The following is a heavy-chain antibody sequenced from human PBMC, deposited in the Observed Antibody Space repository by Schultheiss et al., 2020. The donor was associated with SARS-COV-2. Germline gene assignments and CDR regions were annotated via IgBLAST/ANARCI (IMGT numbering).Heavy chain of an antibody. D-gene: IGHD3/OR15-3a*01. Sequence: GGSLRLSCAASGFTFSRYWMSWVRQAPGRGLEWVANIKPDGSERYYVDSGKGRFTISRDNVKNSLYLQLSSLRAEDTAVYYCARDGLVLMADAFDIWGQGTMVTVSS. CDR1: GFTFSRYW. CDR3: ARDGLVLMADAFDI. V-gene: IGHV3-7*01. J-gene: IGHJ3*02. CDR2: IKPDGSER.